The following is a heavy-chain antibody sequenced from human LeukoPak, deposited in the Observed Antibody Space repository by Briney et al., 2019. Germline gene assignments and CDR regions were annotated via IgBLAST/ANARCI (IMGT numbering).Heavy chain of an antibody. Sequence: PGGSLRLSCAASGFSFNRYWMHWVRHAPGRGLEWVSRVNGDGSATTYADSVKGRFTISRDNAKNTLYLQMDNLRVEDTAVYYCAVKGGYNDLDAPFDYWGPGTVITVSS. CDR2: VNGDGSAT. D-gene: IGHD5-12*01. CDR3: AVKGGYNDLDAPFDY. CDR1: GFSFNRYW. J-gene: IGHJ4*02. V-gene: IGHV3-74*03.